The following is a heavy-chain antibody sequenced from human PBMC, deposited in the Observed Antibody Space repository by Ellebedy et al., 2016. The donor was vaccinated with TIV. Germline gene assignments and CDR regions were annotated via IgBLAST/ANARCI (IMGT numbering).Heavy chain of an antibody. D-gene: IGHD6-6*01. CDR2: INPTSGGT. CDR1: GYTFTSYY. J-gene: IGHJ4*02. V-gene: IGHV1-46*01. CDR3: ARLSIAARSHDY. Sequence: AASVKVSCKASGYTFTSYYIHWVRQAPGQGLEWMGVINPTSGGTSYAQNFQGRVTMTRDTSTSTVYMALSSLRSEDTAVYYCARLSIAARSHDYWGQGTLVTVSS.